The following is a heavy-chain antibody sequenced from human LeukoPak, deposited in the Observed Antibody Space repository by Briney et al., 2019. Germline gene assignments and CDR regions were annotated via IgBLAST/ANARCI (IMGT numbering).Heavy chain of an antibody. CDR1: GYSFTDYY. J-gene: IGHJ5*02. V-gene: IGHV1-2*02. Sequence: ASVKVSCKTSGYSFTDYYMHWVRQAPGQGLEWMGWINPNSGGTSSAQKFQGRVTTTRDTSITTVYMEVSWLTSDDTAIYYCARADRLDGGPYLIGPWGQGTLVTVSS. CDR3: ARADRLDGGPYLIGP. D-gene: IGHD2-21*01. CDR2: INPNSGGT.